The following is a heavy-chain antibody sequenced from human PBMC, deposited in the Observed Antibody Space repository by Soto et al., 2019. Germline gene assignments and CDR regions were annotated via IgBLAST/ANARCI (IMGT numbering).Heavy chain of an antibody. J-gene: IGHJ4*02. CDR2: IYWDDDK. V-gene: IGHV2-5*02. D-gene: IGHD4-17*01. Sequence: QITLKESGPTLVKPTQTLTLTCTFSGFSLSTSRVGVGWIRQPPGKALEWLALIYWDDDKRYSPSLKTRLTLXXDXSXTQVVLTMTNMDPVDTATYYCAHYRIFGDYMYYFDSWGQGTLVTVSS. CDR1: GFSLSTSRVG. CDR3: AHYRIFGDYMYYFDS.